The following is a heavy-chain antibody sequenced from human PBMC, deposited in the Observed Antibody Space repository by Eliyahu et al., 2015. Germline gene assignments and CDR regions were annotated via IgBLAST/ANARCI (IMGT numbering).Heavy chain of an antibody. V-gene: IGHV3-9*01. D-gene: IGHD1-26*01. J-gene: IGHJ6*04. Sequence: EVQLVESGGGLVQPGRSLRLSCAGSGFTFXXYAXHWVRQXPGKGXRWVSGITXXSGRVDYADSVKGRFTISRDNGKNSLYLQMDSLRPEDTALYYCAKDIVGSTGWXGGLDVWGKGTTVTVSS. CDR1: GFTFXXYA. CDR2: ITXXSGRV. CDR3: AKDIVGSTGWXGGLDV.